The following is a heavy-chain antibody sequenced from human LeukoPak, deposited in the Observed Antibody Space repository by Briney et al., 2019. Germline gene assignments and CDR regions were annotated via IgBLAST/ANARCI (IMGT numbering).Heavy chain of an antibody. CDR2: IDSGGAT. Sequence: TGGSLRLSCAASGFTVSSNCMSWVRQAPGKGLEWVSVIDSGGATYYADSVRGRFTISRDNSKNTVYLQMNSLRPEDTAVYYCAKEWSWFGEGGYFDYWGQGTLVTVSS. J-gene: IGHJ4*02. D-gene: IGHD3-10*01. V-gene: IGHV3-53*01. CDR1: GFTVSSNC. CDR3: AKEWSWFGEGGYFDY.